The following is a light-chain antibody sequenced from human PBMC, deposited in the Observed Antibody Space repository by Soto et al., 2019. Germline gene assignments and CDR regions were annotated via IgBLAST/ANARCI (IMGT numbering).Light chain of an antibody. CDR3: QQYSNWPET. CDR2: DAS. Sequence: EIVMTQSPATLSVSPGERASLSCRASQSISSNLAWYQQKPGQAPRLLIYDASTRATGIPARFSGSGSGTEFTLTISSLQSEDFAVYYCQQYSNWPETFGQGTKVEI. CDR1: QSISSN. V-gene: IGKV3-15*01. J-gene: IGKJ1*01.